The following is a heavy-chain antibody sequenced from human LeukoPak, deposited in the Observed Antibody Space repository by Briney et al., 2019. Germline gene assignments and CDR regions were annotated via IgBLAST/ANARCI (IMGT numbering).Heavy chain of an antibody. Sequence: ASVKVSCKASGYTFTGYYMHWVRQAPGQGLEWMGWINPNSGGTNYAQKFQGRVTMTRDTSISTAYMELSRLRSDDTVVYYCARTKPAVAATPDYWGQGTLVTVSS. CDR1: GYTFTGYY. CDR3: ARTKPAVAATPDY. J-gene: IGHJ4*02. CDR2: INPNSGGT. V-gene: IGHV1-2*02. D-gene: IGHD2-15*01.